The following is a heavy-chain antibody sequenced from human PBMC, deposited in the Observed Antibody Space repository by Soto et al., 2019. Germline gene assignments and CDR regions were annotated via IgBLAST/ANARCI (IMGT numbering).Heavy chain of an antibody. CDR1: GFTFSSHA. Sequence: EVQLLESGGGLVQPGGSLRLSCAASGFTFSSHAMSWVRQAPGKGLEWVSAISDSGGSTYYADSVKGRFTISRDNSKNTLYVQMNSLRAEDTAVYYCAKDEGFCSGGSCYYNSLLYYYYMDVWGKGTTVTVSS. CDR3: AKDEGFCSGGSCYYNSLLYYYYMDV. V-gene: IGHV3-23*01. D-gene: IGHD2-15*01. J-gene: IGHJ6*03. CDR2: ISDSGGST.